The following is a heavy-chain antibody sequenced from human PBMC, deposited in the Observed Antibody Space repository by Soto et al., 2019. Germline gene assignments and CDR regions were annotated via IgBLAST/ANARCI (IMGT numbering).Heavy chain of an antibody. J-gene: IGHJ5*02. CDR2: ISGSGGST. D-gene: IGHD3-3*01. V-gene: IGHV3-23*01. CDR1: GFTFSSYA. CDR3: AKDKYDFWSGPNWFDP. Sequence: GGSLRLSCAASGFTFSSYAMSWVRQAPGKGLEWVSAISGSGGSTYYADSVKGRFTISRDNSKNTLYLKMNSLRAEDTAVYYCAKDKYDFWSGPNWFDPWGQGTLVTVSS.